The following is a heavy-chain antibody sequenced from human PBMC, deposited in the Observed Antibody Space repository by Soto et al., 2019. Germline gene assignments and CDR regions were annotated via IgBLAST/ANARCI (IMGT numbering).Heavy chain of an antibody. CDR1: GYTFTSYG. D-gene: IGHD2-2*01. CDR3: ARGGYCRSNSCYGYDI. J-gene: IGHJ3*02. Sequence: ASVKVSCKASGYTFTSYGISWVRQAPGQGLEWMGWISAYNGNTNYAQKLQGRVTMTTDTSTSTAYMELRSLRSDDTAVYYCARGGYCRSNSCYGYDIWGQGTVVTVSS. CDR2: ISAYNGNT. V-gene: IGHV1-18*01.